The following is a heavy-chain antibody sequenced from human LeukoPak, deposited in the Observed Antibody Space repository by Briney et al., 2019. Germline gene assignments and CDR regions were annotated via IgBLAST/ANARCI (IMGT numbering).Heavy chain of an antibody. J-gene: IGHJ1*01. CDR3: AKKRMGYSSSSDH. CDR2: ISGSGGST. D-gene: IGHD6-13*01. Sequence: AGGSLRLSCAASGFTFSNYGMRWVPQAPGNGREGVSAISGSGGSTYYADSVKGRFTSSRDKSKNTLYLQMNSLRAEDTAVYYCAKKRMGYSSSSDHWGQGTLVSVSS. V-gene: IGHV3-23*01. CDR1: GFTFSNYG.